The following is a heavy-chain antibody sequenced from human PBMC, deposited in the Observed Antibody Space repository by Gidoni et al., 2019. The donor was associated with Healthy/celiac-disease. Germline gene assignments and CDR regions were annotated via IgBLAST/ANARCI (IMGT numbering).Heavy chain of an antibody. CDR2: LWYDGSNK. D-gene: IGHD6-6*01. V-gene: IGHV3-33*01. Sequence: QVQLVEAGGGVVQPGRSLRLSCAAAGLTFSSYGMHWVRQAPGKGLEWVAVLWYDGSNKYYADSVKGRFTISRDNSKNTLYLQMNSLRAEDTAVYYCARDSRIAARPGWFDPWGQGTLVTVSS. J-gene: IGHJ5*02. CDR1: GLTFSSYG. CDR3: ARDSRIAARPGWFDP.